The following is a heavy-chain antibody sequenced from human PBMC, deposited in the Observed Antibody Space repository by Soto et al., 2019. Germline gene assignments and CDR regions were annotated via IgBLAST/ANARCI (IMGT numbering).Heavy chain of an antibody. CDR2: IYYSGST. CDR3: GRHYYDSSGWENLPLVVDY. V-gene: IGHV4-59*08. D-gene: IGHD3-22*01. CDR1: GGSISSYY. J-gene: IGHJ4*02. Sequence: PSETLSLTCTVSGGSISSYYWSWIRQPPGKGLEWIGYIYYSGSTNYNPSLKSRVTISVDTSKNQFSLKLSSVTAADTAVYYCGRHYYDSSGWENLPLVVDYWGQGTLVTVSS.